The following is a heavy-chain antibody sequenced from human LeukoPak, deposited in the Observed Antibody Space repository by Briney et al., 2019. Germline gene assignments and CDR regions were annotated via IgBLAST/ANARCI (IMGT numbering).Heavy chain of an antibody. CDR2: IYWDDDK. CDR3: AHIPFYGILTGYYHFDY. Sequence: SGPTLVKPTQTLTLTCTFSGFSLSTSGVGVGWIRQPPGKALEWLALIYWDDDKRYSPSLKSRLTITKDTSKNQVVLTMTNMDPVDTATYYCAHIPFYGILTGYYHFDYWGQGTLVTVSS. J-gene: IGHJ4*02. CDR1: GFSLSTSGVG. D-gene: IGHD3-9*01. V-gene: IGHV2-5*02.